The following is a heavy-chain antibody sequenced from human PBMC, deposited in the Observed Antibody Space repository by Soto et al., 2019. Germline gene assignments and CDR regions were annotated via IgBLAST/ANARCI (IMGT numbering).Heavy chain of an antibody. CDR3: AKYTPMERGVITYFDY. D-gene: IGHD3-10*01. J-gene: IGHJ4*02. V-gene: IGHV3-23*01. Sequence: EVQLLESGGGLVQPGGSLRLSCAASGFTFSSYAMSWVRQAPGKGLEWVSAISGSGGSTYYADSVKGRFTISRDNSKNTLYLQMNSLSAEDTAVYYCAKYTPMERGVITYFDYWGQGTLVTVSS. CDR1: GFTFSSYA. CDR2: ISGSGGST.